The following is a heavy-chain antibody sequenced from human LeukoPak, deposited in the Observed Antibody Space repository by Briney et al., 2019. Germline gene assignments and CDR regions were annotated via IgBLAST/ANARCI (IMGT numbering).Heavy chain of an antibody. CDR3: ATSPTSDSPGY. D-gene: IGHD2-21*02. Sequence: SVKVSCKASGGTFSSYAISWVRQAPGQGLEWMGGIIPILATANYAQKFQGRVTITADESTSTAYMELSSLRSEDTAVYYCATSPTSDSPGYWGQGTLVTVSS. CDR1: GGTFSSYA. J-gene: IGHJ4*02. CDR2: IIPILATA. V-gene: IGHV1-69*13.